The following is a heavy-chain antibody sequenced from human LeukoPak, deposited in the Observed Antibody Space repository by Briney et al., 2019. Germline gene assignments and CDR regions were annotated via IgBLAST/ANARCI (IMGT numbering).Heavy chain of an antibody. CDR2: INPDGSTI. CDR3: ARERERLPDWYFDL. CDR1: GFTFSNYW. J-gene: IGHJ2*01. V-gene: IGHV3-74*01. D-gene: IGHD6-25*01. Sequence: SGGSLRLSCAASGFTFSNYWVHWVRQAPGKGLVWVSRINPDGSTINYADSVKGRFTISRDNAKNTLYLQMNSLRAEDTAVYYCARERERLPDWYFDLWGRGTLVTVSS.